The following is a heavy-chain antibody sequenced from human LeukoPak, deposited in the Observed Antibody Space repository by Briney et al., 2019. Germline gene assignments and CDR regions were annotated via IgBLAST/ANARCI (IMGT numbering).Heavy chain of an antibody. CDR3: AREEYYYDSRGIAFDI. D-gene: IGHD3-22*01. Sequence: ASVKVSCKASGYTFTGYYMHWVRQAPGQGLEWMGWINPNSGGTNYAQKFQGRVTMTRGTSISTAYMELSRLRSDDTAVYYCAREEYYYDSRGIAFDIWGQGTMVTVSS. CDR2: INPNSGGT. J-gene: IGHJ3*02. CDR1: GYTFTGYY. V-gene: IGHV1-2*02.